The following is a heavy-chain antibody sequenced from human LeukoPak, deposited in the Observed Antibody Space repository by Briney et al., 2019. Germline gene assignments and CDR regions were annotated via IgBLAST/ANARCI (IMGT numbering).Heavy chain of an antibody. Sequence: PSETLSLTCTVSGGSISGSSYYWGWIRQPPGKGLEWIGSIYYSGSTNYNPSLKSRVTISVDTSKNQFSLKLSSVTAADTAVYYCALAVAGPPNWFDPWGQGTLVTVSS. CDR1: GGSISGSSYY. CDR2: IYYSGST. CDR3: ALAVAGPPNWFDP. D-gene: IGHD6-19*01. V-gene: IGHV4-39*07. J-gene: IGHJ5*02.